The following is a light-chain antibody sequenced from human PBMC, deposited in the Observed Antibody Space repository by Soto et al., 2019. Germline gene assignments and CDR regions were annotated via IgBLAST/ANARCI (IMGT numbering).Light chain of an antibody. Sequence: DIQMTQSPSTLSASVGDRVTITCRASQSISSWLAWYQQKPGKAPKLLIYDASSLESGVPSRSSGSGSGTEFTLTISSLQPDDFATYYCQQYNSYSPDTFGQGTKV. J-gene: IGKJ1*01. CDR3: QQYNSYSPDT. V-gene: IGKV1-5*01. CDR2: DAS. CDR1: QSISSW.